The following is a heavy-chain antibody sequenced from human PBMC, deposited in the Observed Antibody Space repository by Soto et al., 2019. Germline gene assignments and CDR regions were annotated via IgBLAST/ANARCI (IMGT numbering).Heavy chain of an antibody. CDR3: ARERLVEPTVGYFDY. Sequence: QGQLVQSGAEVKKPGASVKVSCKASSYTFTSYGFAWVRQAPGQGLEWMGWISPYNGNTKYAQNLQGRVTMTTDTSTSTAYMELRSLRSDDTAVYYCARERLVEPTVGYFDYWGQGTLVTVSS. CDR1: SYTFTSYG. J-gene: IGHJ4*02. CDR2: ISPYNGNT. V-gene: IGHV1-18*01. D-gene: IGHD2-2*01.